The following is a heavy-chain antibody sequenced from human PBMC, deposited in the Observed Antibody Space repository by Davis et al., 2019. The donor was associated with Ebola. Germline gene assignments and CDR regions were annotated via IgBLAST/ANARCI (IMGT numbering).Heavy chain of an antibody. D-gene: IGHD2-15*01. CDR1: GFTFDDYA. CDR2: ISWNSGSI. Sequence: SLKISCAASGFTFDDYAMHWVRQAPGKGLEWVSGISWNSGSIGYADSVKGRFTISRDNAKNSLYLQMNSLRAEDTALYYCAKDMVAIRQYYFDYWGQGTLVTVSS. CDR3: AKDMVAIRQYYFDY. V-gene: IGHV3-9*01. J-gene: IGHJ4*02.